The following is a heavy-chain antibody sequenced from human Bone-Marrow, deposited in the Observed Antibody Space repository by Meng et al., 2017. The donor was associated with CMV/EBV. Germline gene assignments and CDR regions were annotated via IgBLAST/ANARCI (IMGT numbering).Heavy chain of an antibody. J-gene: IGHJ6*02. D-gene: IGHD2/OR15-2a*01. CDR2: IYYSGSA. Sequence: WGSLRLSCSVSGASIRNYYWTWIRQSPGKGLEWIGYIYYSGSANYNSSLESRVTISLDTSKNQVPLKLKSVTAADTATYFCARKDTLRDYYAMDVWGQGTTVTVSS. CDR1: GASIRNYY. V-gene: IGHV4-59*01. CDR3: ARKDTLRDYYAMDV.